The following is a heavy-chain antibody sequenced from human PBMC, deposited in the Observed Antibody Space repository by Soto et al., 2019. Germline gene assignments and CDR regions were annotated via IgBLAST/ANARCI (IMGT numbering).Heavy chain of an antibody. CDR3: ARDPSSSWFNFDY. V-gene: IGHV3-21*01. CDR1: GFTFSSYS. Sequence: EVQLVESGGGLVKPGGSLRLSCAASGFTFSSYSMNWVRQAPGKGLEWVSSISSSSSYIYYADSVKGRFTISRDNAKNSLYLQMNSLRAEDTAVYYCARDPSSSWFNFDYWGQGTLVTVSS. CDR2: ISSSSSYI. J-gene: IGHJ4*02. D-gene: IGHD6-13*01.